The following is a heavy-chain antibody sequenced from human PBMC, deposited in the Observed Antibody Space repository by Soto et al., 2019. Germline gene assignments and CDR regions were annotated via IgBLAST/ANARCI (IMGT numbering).Heavy chain of an antibody. CDR3: ARSAGWYAVHS. Sequence: QVQLQESGPGLVKPSGTLSLTCDVSGDSVSSPYWWCWVRQPPGKGLEWIGEVYHTGTTSYNPSLRSRVTRSMDKSNNQFSLDLSSVTAADTAVYYCARSAGWYAVHSWGPGTLVTVSS. V-gene: IGHV4-4*02. D-gene: IGHD6-19*01. CDR2: VYHTGTT. CDR1: GDSVSSPYW. J-gene: IGHJ4*02.